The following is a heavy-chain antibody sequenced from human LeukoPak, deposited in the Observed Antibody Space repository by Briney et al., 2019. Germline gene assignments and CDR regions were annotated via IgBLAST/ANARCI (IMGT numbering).Heavy chain of an antibody. CDR2: ISSSGSTI. CDR1: GFTFSDYY. V-gene: IGHV3-11*01. CDR3: ARGYSYGTPSWFDP. J-gene: IGHJ5*02. Sequence: PGGSLRLSCAASGFTFSDYYMSWNRQAPGKGLEWVSYISSSGSTIYYADSVKGRFTISRDNAKNSLYLQMNSLRAEDTAVYYCARGYSYGTPSWFDPWGQGTLVTVSS. D-gene: IGHD5-18*01.